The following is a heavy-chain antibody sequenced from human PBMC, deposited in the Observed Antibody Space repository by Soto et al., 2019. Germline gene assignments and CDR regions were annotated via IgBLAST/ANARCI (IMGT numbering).Heavy chain of an antibody. CDR3: ARDVDADFRTDFDY. J-gene: IGHJ4*02. V-gene: IGHV4-31*03. CDR2: IYYSGST. D-gene: IGHD4-17*01. CDR1: GGSISSGGYY. Sequence: SETLSLTCTVSGGSISSGGYYWSWIRQHPGKGLEWIGYIYYSGSTYYKPSLKSRVTISVDTSKNQFSLKLSSVTAEDTALYYCARDVDADFRTDFDYWGRGTLVTVSS.